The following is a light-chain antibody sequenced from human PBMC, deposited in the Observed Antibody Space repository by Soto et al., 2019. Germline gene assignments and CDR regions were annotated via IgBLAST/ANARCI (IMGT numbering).Light chain of an antibody. CDR2: GAS. V-gene: IGKV3-20*01. Sequence: EIVLTQSPGTLSLSPGERATLSCRASQSVSSYYLAWYQQKPGQAPRLLIYGASSRATGIPDRFSGSGSGTDFTLTISRLEPEDFAVYYCQQYSNPPMYTFGQGTKLEIK. J-gene: IGKJ2*01. CDR1: QSVSSYY. CDR3: QQYSNPPMYT.